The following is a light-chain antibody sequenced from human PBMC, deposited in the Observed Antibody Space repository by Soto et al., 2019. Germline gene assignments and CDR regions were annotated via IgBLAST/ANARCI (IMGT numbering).Light chain of an antibody. CDR3: QKYDSAART. V-gene: IGKV3-20*01. Sequence: EIVLTQSPGTLSSSPGERATLSCRASQSVSSSFLAWYQQKPGQAPRLLIYGASSRATGIPDRFSGSGSGTDVTLTISSLQPEDVATYYCQKYDSAARTFGQGTKVDIK. CDR2: GAS. J-gene: IGKJ1*01. CDR1: QSVSSSF.